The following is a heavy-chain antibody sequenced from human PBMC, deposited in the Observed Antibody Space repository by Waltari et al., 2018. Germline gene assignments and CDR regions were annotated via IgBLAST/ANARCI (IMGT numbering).Heavy chain of an antibody. V-gene: IGHV1-69-2*01. CDR1: GYTFTDYY. J-gene: IGHJ3*02. Sequence: EVQLVQSGAEVKKPGATVKISCKASGYTFTDYYMHWVQQAPGKGLEWMGRVDPEDGETIYAEKFQGRVTITADTSTDTAYMELSSLRSEDTAVYYCATGNCGGDCFPVDAFDIWGQGTMVTVSS. D-gene: IGHD2-21*01. CDR2: VDPEDGET. CDR3: ATGNCGGDCFPVDAFDI.